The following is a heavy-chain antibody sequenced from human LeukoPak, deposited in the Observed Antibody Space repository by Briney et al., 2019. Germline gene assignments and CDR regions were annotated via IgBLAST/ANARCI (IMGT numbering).Heavy chain of an antibody. D-gene: IGHD1-14*01. CDR1: GFTFSSYA. CDR2: ISYDGSNK. Sequence: PGGSLRLSCAASGFTFSSYAMHWVRQAPGKGLEWVAVISYDGSNKYYADSVKGRFTISRDNSRDTLYLQMNSLRADDTALYYCVRWRMPGPDLMRAFDIWGQGTMVTVSS. CDR3: VRWRMPGPDLMRAFDI. V-gene: IGHV3-30-3*01. J-gene: IGHJ3*02.